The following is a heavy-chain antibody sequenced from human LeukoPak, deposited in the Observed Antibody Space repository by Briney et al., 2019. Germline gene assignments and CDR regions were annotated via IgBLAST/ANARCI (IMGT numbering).Heavy chain of an antibody. D-gene: IGHD1-26*01. CDR3: ARDISGSPSDY. J-gene: IGHJ4*02. Sequence: GGSLRLSCAASGFTFGSYEMNWVRQAPGKGLEWVSYISSSGSTKNYADTVKGRFTISRDNAKNSLYPQMNSLRAEDTAVYYCARDISGSPSDYWGQGTLVTVSS. CDR1: GFTFGSYE. V-gene: IGHV3-48*03. CDR2: ISSSGSTK.